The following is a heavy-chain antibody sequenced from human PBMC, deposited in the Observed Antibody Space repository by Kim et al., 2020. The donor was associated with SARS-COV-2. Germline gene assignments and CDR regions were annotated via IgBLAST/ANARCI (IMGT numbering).Heavy chain of an antibody. CDR3: AKGLPYSSSSDNWFDP. D-gene: IGHD6-6*01. CDR1: GFTFDDYA. CDR2: ISWNSGSI. J-gene: IGHJ5*02. V-gene: IGHV3-9*01. Sequence: GGSLRLSCAASGFTFDDYAMHWVRQAPGKGLEWVSGISWNSGSIGYADSVKGRFTISRDNAKNSLYLQMNSLRAEDTALYYCAKGLPYSSSSDNWFDPWGQGTLVTVSS.